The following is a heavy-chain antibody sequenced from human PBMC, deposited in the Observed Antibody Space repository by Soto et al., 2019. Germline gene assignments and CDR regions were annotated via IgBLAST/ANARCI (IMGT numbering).Heavy chain of an antibody. J-gene: IGHJ4*02. CDR2: IYYSGST. CDR1: GGSISSGGYH. Sequence: QVQLQESGPGLVKSSQTLSLTCTVSGGSISSGGYHWNWIRQHPGKGLEWIGNIYYSGSTYYNPSLKSGVTISIDTSKNQFSLKLSSVTAADTAVYYCARDVWPYYFDYWGQGTLVTVSS. D-gene: IGHD2-21*01. CDR3: ARDVWPYYFDY. V-gene: IGHV4-31*03.